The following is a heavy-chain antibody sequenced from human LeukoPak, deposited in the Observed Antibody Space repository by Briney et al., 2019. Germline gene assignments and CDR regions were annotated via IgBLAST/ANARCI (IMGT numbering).Heavy chain of an antibody. CDR1: GGTFSSYA. Sequence: SVKVSCKASGGTFSSYAISWVRQAPGQGLEWMGRIIPIFGTANYAQKFQGRVTITTDESTSTAYMELSSLRSEDTAVYYCAPTWGGGSRYFDLWGRSTLVTVSS. CDR2: IIPIFGTA. V-gene: IGHV1-69*05. D-gene: IGHD2-15*01. J-gene: IGHJ2*01. CDR3: APTWGGGSRYFDL.